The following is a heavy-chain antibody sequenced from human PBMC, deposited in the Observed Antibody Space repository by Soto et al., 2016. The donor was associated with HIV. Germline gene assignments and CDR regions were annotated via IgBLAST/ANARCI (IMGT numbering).Heavy chain of an antibody. V-gene: IGHV1-69*14. CDR3: ATQTGDSSGYSKDAFDI. CDR1: GGTFSSYA. D-gene: IGHD3-22*01. CDR2: IIPIFGTA. J-gene: IGHJ3*02. Sequence: QVQLVQSGAEVKKPGSSVKVSCKASGGTFSSYAISWVRQAPGQGLEWMGGIIPIFGTANCAQKFQGRVTITADKSTSTAYMELSSLRSEDTAVYYCATQTGDSSGYSKDAFDIWGPRDKWYTSLQ.